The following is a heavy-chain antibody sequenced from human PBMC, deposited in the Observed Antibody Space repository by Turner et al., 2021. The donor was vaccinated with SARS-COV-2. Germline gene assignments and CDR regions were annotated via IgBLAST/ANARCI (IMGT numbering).Heavy chain of an antibody. CDR3: ARLDDSGHWGAFDI. Sequence: QVQLVASGGGVVQPGRSLSLSCAASELTFSSHGMHWVRQAPEKGLEWVAVIWNDGSRKYYADSVKGRFTISRDNSKNMVYLQMNSLRAEDTAVYYCARLDDSGHWGAFDIWGQGTMVTVSS. V-gene: IGHV3-33*01. D-gene: IGHD3-22*01. CDR1: ELTFSSHG. CDR2: IWNDGSRK. J-gene: IGHJ3*02.